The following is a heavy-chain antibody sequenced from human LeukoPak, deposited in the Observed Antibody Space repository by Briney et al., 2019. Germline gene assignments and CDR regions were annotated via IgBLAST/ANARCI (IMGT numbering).Heavy chain of an antibody. CDR2: IYNSGSA. J-gene: IGHJ4*02. D-gene: IGHD5-18*01. V-gene: IGHV4-34*01. Sequence: PSETLSLTCAVYGGSFSGYYWSWIRQPPGKGLEWIGSIYNSGSAYYNPSLKSRVTISVDTSKNQFSLKLSSVTAADTAVYYCARFEYSYGYFDYWGQGTLVTVSS. CDR3: ARFEYSYGYFDY. CDR1: GGSFSGYY.